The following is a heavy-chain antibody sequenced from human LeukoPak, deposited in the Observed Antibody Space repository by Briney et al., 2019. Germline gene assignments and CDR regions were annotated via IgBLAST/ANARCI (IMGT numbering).Heavy chain of an antibody. D-gene: IGHD2/OR15-2a*01. CDR3: AKAVRYCDSSRNYLYFDY. Sequence: PGGSLRLSCAASGFAFSSFAMTWVRQAPGKGLEWVSTVSCNAGRTYYADFVKGRFTISGDNSKSTLYLQMNSLRAEDTALYYCAKAVRYCDSSRNYLYFDYWGQGTLVTVSS. CDR2: VSCNAGRT. CDR1: GFAFSSFA. V-gene: IGHV3-23*01. J-gene: IGHJ4*02.